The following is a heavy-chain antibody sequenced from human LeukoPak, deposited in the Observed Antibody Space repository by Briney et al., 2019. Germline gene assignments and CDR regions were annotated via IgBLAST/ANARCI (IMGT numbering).Heavy chain of an antibody. Sequence: PSETLSLTCTVSGGSISSSSYYWGWVRQPPGKGLGGIGSIYYSGSTYYNPSLKSRVTISVDTSKNQFSLKLSSLTAADTAVYYCARPAIVGSKVDYWGQGTLVTVSS. CDR1: GGSISSSSYY. J-gene: IGHJ4*02. V-gene: IGHV4-39*01. CDR2: IYYSGST. CDR3: ARPAIVGSKVDY. D-gene: IGHD1-26*01.